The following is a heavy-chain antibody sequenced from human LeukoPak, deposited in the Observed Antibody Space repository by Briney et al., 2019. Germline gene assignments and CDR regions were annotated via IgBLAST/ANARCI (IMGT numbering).Heavy chain of an antibody. J-gene: IGHJ4*02. CDR3: ARVYYYDISGPSDY. CDR2: VSFDGTNK. CDR1: GFTFSSYA. V-gene: IGHV3-30-3*01. Sequence: GGSLRLSCAGSGFTFSSYAMYWVRQAPGKGLEWVAVVSFDGTNKFYADSVKGRFTISGDNSKNTLYLQMNSLRADDTAVYYCARVYYYDISGPSDYWGQGTLVTVSS. D-gene: IGHD3-22*01.